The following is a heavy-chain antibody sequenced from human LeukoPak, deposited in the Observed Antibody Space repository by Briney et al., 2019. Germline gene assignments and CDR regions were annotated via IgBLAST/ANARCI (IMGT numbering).Heavy chain of an antibody. J-gene: IGHJ4*02. CDR3: ARAYGRGFDY. CDR2: IYPADSDT. CDR1: GYSFTTYW. V-gene: IGHV5-51*01. Sequence: SLKFSCKGFGYSFTTYWSGWVRQMPEKRREWMGIIYPADSDTRYSPSLQGQVTISADKSISTAYLQWSSLKASDTAMYYCARAYGRGFDYWGQGSLVTVSS. D-gene: IGHD3-10*02.